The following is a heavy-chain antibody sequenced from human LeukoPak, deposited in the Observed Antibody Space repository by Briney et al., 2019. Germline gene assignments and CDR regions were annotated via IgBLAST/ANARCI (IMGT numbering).Heavy chain of an antibody. J-gene: IGHJ3*02. CDR3: ARVSVDAFDI. V-gene: IGHV3-66*02. CDR2: IYSGGST. Sequence: PGGSLRLSCAASGFTVSSNYMSWVRQAPGKGLEWVSVIYSGGSTYYADSVKGRFTISRDNSENTLYLQLNSLRAEDTAVYYCARVSVDAFDIWGQGTMVTVSS. CDR1: GFTVSSNY.